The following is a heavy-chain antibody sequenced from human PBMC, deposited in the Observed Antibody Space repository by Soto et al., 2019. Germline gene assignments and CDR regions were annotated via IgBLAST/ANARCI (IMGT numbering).Heavy chain of an antibody. J-gene: IGHJ6*02. Sequence: GGSLRLSCAASGFTFTNYAMNWVRQAPGKGLEWVSVISGSGETTYYADSVKGRFTISRDNSKNTLYLQMNSLRAEDTAVYFCAKDFGDIVVVVLAPYGMDVWGQGTTVTVSS. CDR3: AKDFGDIVVVVLAPYGMDV. D-gene: IGHD2-15*01. CDR2: ISGSGETT. V-gene: IGHV3-23*01. CDR1: GFTFTNYA.